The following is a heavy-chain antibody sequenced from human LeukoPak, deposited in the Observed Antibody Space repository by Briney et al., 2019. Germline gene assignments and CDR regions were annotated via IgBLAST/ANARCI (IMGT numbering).Heavy chain of an antibody. V-gene: IGHV1-8*03. CDR3: ARGPSHDSSGYYYYYYMDV. Sequence: ASVKVSCKGSGYTFTSYDINWVRQATGEGGEWMGWMNPNSGTTGYAQMFQATLTITSNTSISTAYMDLSSLRSEDTAVYYCARGPSHDSSGYYYYYYMDVWGKGTTVTVSS. J-gene: IGHJ6*03. D-gene: IGHD3-22*01. CDR1: GYTFTSYD. CDR2: MNPNSGTT.